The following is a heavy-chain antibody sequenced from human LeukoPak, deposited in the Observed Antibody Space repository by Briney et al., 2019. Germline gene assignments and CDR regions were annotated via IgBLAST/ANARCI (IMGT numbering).Heavy chain of an antibody. CDR1: GGSFSGYY. CDR3: ARMWFSSSWDRQFDP. D-gene: IGHD6-13*01. Sequence: PSETLSLICAVYGGSFSGYYWSWIRQPPGKGLEWIGEINHSGSTNYNPSLKSRVTISVDTSKNQFSLKLSSVTAADTAVYYCARMWFSSSWDRQFDPWGQGTLVTVSS. J-gene: IGHJ5*02. CDR2: INHSGST. V-gene: IGHV4-34*01.